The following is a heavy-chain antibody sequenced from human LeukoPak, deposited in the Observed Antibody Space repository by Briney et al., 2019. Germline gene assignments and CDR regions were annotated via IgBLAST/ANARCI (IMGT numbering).Heavy chain of an antibody. V-gene: IGHV3-13*01. D-gene: IGHD5-24*01. Sequence: GGSLRLSCAASGFPFSSYDMHWVRQVRGKGLEWVSAIGTAGDTFYPGSVKGRFTISRENVKDSGYLPMNSLRAEDTTVYYCARGGGYRRDLRGLRFYGLDVWGQGTTVTVSS. CDR2: IGTAGDT. CDR1: GFPFSSYD. CDR3: ARGGGYRRDLRGLRFYGLDV. J-gene: IGHJ6*02.